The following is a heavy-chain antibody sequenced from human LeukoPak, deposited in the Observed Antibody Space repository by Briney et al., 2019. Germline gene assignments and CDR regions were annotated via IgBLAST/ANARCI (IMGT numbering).Heavy chain of an antibody. J-gene: IGHJ4*02. V-gene: IGHV3-48*03. CDR2: ISSSGSTI. CDR1: GFTFSSYE. Sequence: GGSLRLSCAASGFTFSSYEMNWVRRAPGKGLEWVSYISSSGSTIYYADSVKGRFTISRDNSKNTLYLQMNSLRAEDTAVYYCARLPYSSSWYRDYWGQGTLVTVSS. D-gene: IGHD6-13*01. CDR3: ARLPYSSSWYRDY.